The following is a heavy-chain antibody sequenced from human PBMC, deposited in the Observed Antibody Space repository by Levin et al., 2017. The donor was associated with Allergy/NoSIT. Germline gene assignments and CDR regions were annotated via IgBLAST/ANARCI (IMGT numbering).Heavy chain of an antibody. CDR1: GFSVRTPY. CDR3: TKGHYSGVYQ. CDR2: IYSDGST. J-gene: IGHJ4*02. D-gene: IGHD2-2*01. V-gene: IGHV3-53*01. Sequence: LSLPCAASGFSVRTPYMTWVRQGPGKGLECVSVIYSDGSTYYADSVRGRFTISRDNSKNTLSLQMNSLRDDDTAVYYCTKGHYSGVYQWGQGTLVTVSS.